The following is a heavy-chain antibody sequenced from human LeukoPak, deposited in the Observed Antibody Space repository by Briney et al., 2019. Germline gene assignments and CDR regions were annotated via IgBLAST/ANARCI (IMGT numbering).Heavy chain of an antibody. Sequence: PGGSLRLSCAASGFTVSSNYMSWVPQAPGPGRKWVSRIYSGGTTYYADSVKGRFTLSRDNSKNTLYLQMNSLRADDTAVYYCARPRGSSGAFDIWGQGTMVTVSS. CDR3: ARPRGSSGAFDI. D-gene: IGHD6-19*01. J-gene: IGHJ3*02. CDR1: GFTVSSNY. CDR2: IYSGGTT. V-gene: IGHV3-53*01.